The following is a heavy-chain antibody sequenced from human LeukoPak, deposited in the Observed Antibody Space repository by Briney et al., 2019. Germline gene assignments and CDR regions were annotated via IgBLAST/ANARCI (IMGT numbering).Heavy chain of an antibody. J-gene: IGHJ6*02. V-gene: IGHV4-34*01. CDR2: INHSGST. D-gene: IGHD1-1*01. CDR1: GGSFSGYY. CDR3: ARTPTGDYGMDV. Sequence: SETLSLTCAVYGGSFSGYYWSWIRQPPGKGLEWIGEINHSGSTSYNPSLKSRVTISVDTSKNQFSLKLSSVTAADTAVYYCARTPTGDYGMDVWGQGTTVTVSS.